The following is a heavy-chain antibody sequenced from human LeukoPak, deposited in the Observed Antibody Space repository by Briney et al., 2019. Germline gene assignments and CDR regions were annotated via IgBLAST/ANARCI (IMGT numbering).Heavy chain of an antibody. J-gene: IGHJ3*01. CDR1: GFTFSTYE. CDR3: VRDGKLELDGLDV. Sequence: PGGSLRLSCAASGFTFSTYEMPWVRQAPGKGLDWVSYISGTGSTTYYADSVKGRFTIPRDNAQSSLYLQMSRLRDEDTAIYYCVRDGKLELDGLDVWGQGTMVTVS. V-gene: IGHV3-48*03. D-gene: IGHD1-7*01. CDR2: ISGTGSTT.